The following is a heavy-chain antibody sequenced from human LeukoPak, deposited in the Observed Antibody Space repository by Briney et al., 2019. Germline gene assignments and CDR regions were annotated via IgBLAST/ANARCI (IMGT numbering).Heavy chain of an antibody. CDR2: INHSGST. J-gene: IGHJ4*02. CDR1: GGSFSGYY. V-gene: IGHV4-34*01. CDR3: ARRRDYYYGSGSRLDY. Sequence: PSETLSLTCAVYGGSFSGYYWSWIRQPPGKGLEWIGEINHSGSTNYNPSLKSRVTISVDTSKNQFSLKLSSVTAADTAVYYCARRRDYYYGSGSRLDYSGQATLVTVSS. D-gene: IGHD3-10*01.